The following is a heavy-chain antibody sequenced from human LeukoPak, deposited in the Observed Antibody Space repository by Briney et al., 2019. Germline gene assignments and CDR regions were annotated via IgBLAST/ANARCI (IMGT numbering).Heavy chain of an antibody. CDR2: VSNSGTT. D-gene: IGHD3-22*01. J-gene: IGHJ4*02. CDR3: ARHHSSAYPFDY. CDR1: GGSISHYY. Sequence: SETLSLNCTVSGGSISHYYWSWIRQSPGKGLEWIGYVSNSGTTNYRPSLRSRVTVSVDTSQNHVSLKLTSMTAADTGLYYCARHHSSAYPFDYWGQGTLVTVSS. V-gene: IGHV4-59*08.